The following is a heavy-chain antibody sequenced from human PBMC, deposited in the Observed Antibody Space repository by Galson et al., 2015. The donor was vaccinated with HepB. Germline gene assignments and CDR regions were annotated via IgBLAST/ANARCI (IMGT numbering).Heavy chain of an antibody. V-gene: IGHV3-23*01. D-gene: IGHD5-12*01. CDR3: AKISDRVGLSGPDY. CDR1: GFTFNTNT. CDR2: ISGSGYNT. Sequence: SLRLSCAASGFTFNTNTMSWVRQAPGKGLEWVSSISGSGYNTHYAESVMGRFTVSRDNSKNTLYLQMNSVRAGDTAMYYCAKISDRVGLSGPDYWGQGTLVTVSS. J-gene: IGHJ4*02.